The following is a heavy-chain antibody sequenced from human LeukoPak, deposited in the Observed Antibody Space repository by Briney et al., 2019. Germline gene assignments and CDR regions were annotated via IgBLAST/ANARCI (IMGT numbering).Heavy chain of an antibody. CDR2: ISAYNGNT. CDR1: GYTFTSYG. V-gene: IGHV1-18*01. CDR3: ARDEPHYYDSSGYYSIGDY. Sequence: ASVKVSCKASGYTFTSYGISWVRQAPGQGLEWMGWISAYNGNTNYAQKLQGRVTMTTDTSTSTAYMELSSLRSEDTAVHYCARDEPHYYDSSGYYSIGDYWGQGTLVTVSS. D-gene: IGHD3-22*01. J-gene: IGHJ4*02.